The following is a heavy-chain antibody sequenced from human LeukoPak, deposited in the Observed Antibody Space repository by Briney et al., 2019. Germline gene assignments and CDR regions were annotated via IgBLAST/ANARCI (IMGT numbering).Heavy chain of an antibody. V-gene: IGHV1-2*02. CDR1: GYTFTGYY. Sequence: ASVKVSCKASGYTFTGYYMHWVRQAPGQGLEWMGWINPNSGGTNYAQKFQGRVTMTRDTSISTAYMELSRLRSDDTAVYYCARDLRRGSSALPVLLGYWGQGTLVTVSS. CDR3: ARDLRRGSSALPVLLGY. CDR2: INPNSGGT. D-gene: IGHD2-2*01. J-gene: IGHJ4*02.